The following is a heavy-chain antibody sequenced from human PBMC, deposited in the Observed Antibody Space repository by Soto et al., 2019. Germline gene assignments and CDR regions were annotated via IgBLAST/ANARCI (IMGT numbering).Heavy chain of an antibody. CDR1: GGSISSGDYY. V-gene: IGHV4-30-4*01. Sequence: TSETLSLTCTVSGGSISSGDYYWSWIRQPPGKGLEWIGYIYYSGSTYYNPSLKSRVTISVDTSKNQFSLKLSSVTAADTAVYYCARTLSYLGASDYWGQGTLVTVS. D-gene: IGHD3-10*01. CDR3: ARTLSYLGASDY. J-gene: IGHJ4*02. CDR2: IYYSGST.